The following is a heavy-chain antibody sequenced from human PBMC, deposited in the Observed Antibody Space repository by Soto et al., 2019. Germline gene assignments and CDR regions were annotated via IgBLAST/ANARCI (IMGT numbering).Heavy chain of an antibody. CDR3: ARGPERGYSYGSGATDY. CDR1: GGSFSGYY. V-gene: IGHV4-34*01. J-gene: IGHJ4*02. D-gene: IGHD5-18*01. CDR2: INHSGST. Sequence: QVQLQQWGAGLLKPSETLSLTCAVYGGSFSGYYWSWIRQPPGKGLEWIGEINHSGSTNYNPSLKSRVTISVDTSKNQFSLKLSSVTAAETAVYYCARGPERGYSYGSGATDYWGQGTLVTVSS.